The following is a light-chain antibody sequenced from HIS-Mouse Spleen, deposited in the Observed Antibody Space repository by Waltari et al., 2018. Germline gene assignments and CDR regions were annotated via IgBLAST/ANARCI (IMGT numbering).Light chain of an antibody. J-gene: IGKJ1*01. CDR3: QQLNSYPPT. CDR1: QGISSY. CDR2: AAS. Sequence: DIQLTQSPSFLSASVGDRATITCRASQGISSYLVWYQQKPGKAPKHLSYAASTVQSGVPSRFSGSGSGTEFTLTISSLQPEDFATYYCQQLNSYPPTFGQGTKVEIK. V-gene: IGKV1-9*01.